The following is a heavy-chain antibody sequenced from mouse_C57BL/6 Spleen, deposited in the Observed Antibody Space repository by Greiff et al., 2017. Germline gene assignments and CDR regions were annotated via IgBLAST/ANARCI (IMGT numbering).Heavy chain of an antibody. CDR3: ARHYYGSSSYAMDY. J-gene: IGHJ4*01. V-gene: IGHV1-64*01. CDR1: GYTFTSYW. D-gene: IGHD1-1*01. Sequence: VQLQQPGAELVKPGASVKLSCKASGYTFTSYWMPWVKQRPGQGLEWIGMIHPNSGSTNYNEKFKSKATMTVDKSSSPAYMQLSSLTSEDSAVYYCARHYYGSSSYAMDYWGQGTSVTVSS. CDR2: IHPNSGST.